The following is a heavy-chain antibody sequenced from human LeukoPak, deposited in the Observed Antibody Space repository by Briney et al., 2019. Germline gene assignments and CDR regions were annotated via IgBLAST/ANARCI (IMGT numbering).Heavy chain of an antibody. V-gene: IGHV3-23*01. CDR2: ISGSGGST. D-gene: IGHD3-3*01. Sequence: GGSLRLSCAASGFTFSSYAMSWVRQAPGKGLEWVSAISGSGGSTYYADSVKGRFTISRDNSKNTLYLQMNSLRAEDTAVYYCAKDSASITIFGVVTPRYFDYWDQGTLVTVSS. CDR1: GFTFSSYA. CDR3: AKDSASITIFGVVTPRYFDY. J-gene: IGHJ4*02.